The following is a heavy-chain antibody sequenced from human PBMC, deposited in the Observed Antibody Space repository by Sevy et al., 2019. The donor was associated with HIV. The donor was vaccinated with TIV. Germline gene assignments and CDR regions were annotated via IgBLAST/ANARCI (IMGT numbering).Heavy chain of an antibody. CDR3: TGGYYYDSSGYPDY. J-gene: IGHJ4*02. CDR1: GFTFGDYA. CDR2: IRIKDYGGAT. Sequence: GGSLRLSCTGSGFTFGDYAMSWFRQAPGMGLEWVGFIRIKDYGGATEYAASVKGRFTISRDDSKSIADLQMNSLKTEDSAVYYCTGGYYYDSSGYPDYWGQGTLVTVSS. V-gene: IGHV3-49*03. D-gene: IGHD3-22*01.